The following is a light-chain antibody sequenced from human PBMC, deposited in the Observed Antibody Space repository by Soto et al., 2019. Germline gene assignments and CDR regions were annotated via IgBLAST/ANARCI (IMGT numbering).Light chain of an antibody. CDR3: AAWDGDLNAVV. V-gene: IGLV1-44*01. Sequence: QSVLTQPPSASETPGQRVIIACSGGSSNIGSNTVNCYQQVPGTAPKLLISNNNQRPSGVPDRFSGSKSGTSASLDISGLQSEDEADYYCAAWDGDLNAVVFGGGTKLTVL. J-gene: IGLJ2*01. CDR1: SSNIGSNT. CDR2: NNN.